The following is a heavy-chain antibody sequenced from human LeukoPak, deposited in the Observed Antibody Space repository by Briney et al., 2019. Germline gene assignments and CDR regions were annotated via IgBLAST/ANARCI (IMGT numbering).Heavy chain of an antibody. CDR2: IYYSGTT. CDR3: ARNRLSHYYVSGSDYFDI. CDR1: GGSIGSNY. V-gene: IGHV4-59*01. J-gene: IGHJ3*02. Sequence: SETLSLTCNVFGGSIGSNYWSWIRQPPGKGLEWIGYIYYSGTTNYNPSLKSRATISVETSKNRISLKLRSVTAADTAVYYCARNRLSHYYVSGSDYFDIWGHGTMVTVSS. D-gene: IGHD3-10*01.